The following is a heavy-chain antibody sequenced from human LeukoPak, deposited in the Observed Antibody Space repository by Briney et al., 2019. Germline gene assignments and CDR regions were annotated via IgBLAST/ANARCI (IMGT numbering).Heavy chain of an antibody. CDR2: IKEDGSET. J-gene: IGHJ4*02. CDR1: GFTFSSYS. Sequence: GGSLRLSCAASGFTFSSYSMTWVRQAPGKGLEWVANIKEDGSETHYLDSVKGRFTISRDNAKNSLYLQMNSLRAEDTAVYYCARDYSSGAIEDYWGQGTLVTVSS. V-gene: IGHV3-7*01. CDR3: ARDYSSGAIEDY. D-gene: IGHD3-16*02.